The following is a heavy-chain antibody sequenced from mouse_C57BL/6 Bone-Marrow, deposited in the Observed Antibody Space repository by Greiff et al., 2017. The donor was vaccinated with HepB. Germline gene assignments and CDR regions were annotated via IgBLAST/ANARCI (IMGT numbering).Heavy chain of an antibody. CDR2: INTGGTYT. Sequence: EVQLVESGGDLVKPGGSLKLSCTASGFTFSTSGMHWVRQTPDKRLEWVATINTGGTYTYYPDSVKGRFTISKDATTNTRFLLMSRLRSEDSAIYYSARGRCDYYFDYWCQGTTRTVSS. V-gene: IGHV5-6*01. J-gene: IGHJ2*01. D-gene: IGHD2-14*01. CDR1: GFTFSTSG. CDR3: ARGRCDYYFDY.